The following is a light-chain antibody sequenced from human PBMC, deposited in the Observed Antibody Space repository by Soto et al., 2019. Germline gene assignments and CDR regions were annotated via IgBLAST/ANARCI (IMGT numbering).Light chain of an antibody. CDR2: DVT. J-gene: IGLJ1*01. Sequence: QPVLTQPASVSGSPGQSITISCTGTSSDVGGFNYVSWYQQHPGKAPKLMIYDVTNRPSGVSFRFSGSKSGNTASLTISGLQAEDEADYYCYSYTSSSTYVFGTGTQLTVL. CDR3: YSYTSSSTYV. V-gene: IGLV2-14*03. CDR1: SSDVGGFNY.